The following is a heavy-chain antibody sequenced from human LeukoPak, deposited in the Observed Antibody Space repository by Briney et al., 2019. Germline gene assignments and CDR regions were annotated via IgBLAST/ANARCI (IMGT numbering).Heavy chain of an antibody. CDR2: INHSGST. D-gene: IGHD2-2*01. V-gene: IGHV4-39*07. J-gene: IGHJ6*02. Sequence: SETLSLTCTVSGGSISSSSYYWGWIRQPPGKGLEWIGEINHSGSTNYNPSLKSRVTISVDTSKNQFSLKLSSVTAADTAVYYCARSPYCSSTSCYRDYYYGMDVWGQGTTVTVSS. CDR1: GGSISSSSYY. CDR3: ARSPYCSSTSCYRDYYYGMDV.